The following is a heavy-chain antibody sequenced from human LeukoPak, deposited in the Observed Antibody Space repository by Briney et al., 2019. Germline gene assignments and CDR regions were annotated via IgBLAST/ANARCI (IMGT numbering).Heavy chain of an antibody. J-gene: IGHJ4*02. Sequence: SETLSLTCTVSGGSISSYYWSWIRQPPGKGLEWIGYIYYSGSTNYNLSLKSRVTISVDTSKNQFSLKLSSVTAADTAVYYCASLLGSGSYSFLDYWGQGTLVTVSS. V-gene: IGHV4-59*08. D-gene: IGHD3-10*01. CDR1: GGSISSYY. CDR3: ASLLGSGSYSFLDY. CDR2: IYYSGST.